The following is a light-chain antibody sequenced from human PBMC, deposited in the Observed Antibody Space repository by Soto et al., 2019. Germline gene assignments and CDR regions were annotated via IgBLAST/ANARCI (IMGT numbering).Light chain of an antibody. CDR2: DVS. CDR1: SSDIGGYDY. J-gene: IGLJ2*01. CDR3: SSYASRTTVI. V-gene: IGLV2-14*03. Sequence: QSALTQPASVSGSPGQSINISCTGSSSDIGGYDYVCWYQRHPGEAPKLIIYDVSNRPSGVSNRFSASKSGNTASLTISGLQAEDEADYYCSSYASRTTVIFGGGTKVTVL.